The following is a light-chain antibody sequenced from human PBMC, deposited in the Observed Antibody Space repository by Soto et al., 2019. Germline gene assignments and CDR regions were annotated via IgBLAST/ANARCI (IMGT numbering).Light chain of an antibody. Sequence: QSLLTQPPSASGTPGQRVTISCSGSSSNIGSSYVYWYLQLPGTAPKLLIYRDNQRPSGVPARFSGSKSGTSASLAISGLRSDDEADYFCAAWDDSLSVVVFGGGTKLTVL. V-gene: IGLV1-47*01. CDR2: RDN. J-gene: IGLJ2*01. CDR3: AAWDDSLSVVV. CDR1: SSNIGSSY.